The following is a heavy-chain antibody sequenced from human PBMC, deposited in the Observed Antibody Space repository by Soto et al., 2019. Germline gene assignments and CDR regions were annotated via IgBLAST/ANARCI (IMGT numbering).Heavy chain of an antibody. CDR2: ISSSSSYI. V-gene: IGHV3-21*01. D-gene: IGHD3-22*01. CDR3: ARDEYYDSSGYYQGRIGWFDP. J-gene: IGHJ5*02. Sequence: EVQLVESGGGLVKPGGSLRLSCAASGFTFSSYSMNWVRQAPGKGLEWVSSISSSSSYIYYADSVKGRFTISRDNAKNSLYLQMNSLRAEDTAVYYCARDEYYDSSGYYQGRIGWFDPWGQGTLVIVSS. CDR1: GFTFSSYS.